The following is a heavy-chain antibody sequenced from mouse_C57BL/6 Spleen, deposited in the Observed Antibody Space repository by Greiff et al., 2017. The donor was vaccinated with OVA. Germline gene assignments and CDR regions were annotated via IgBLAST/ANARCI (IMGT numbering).Heavy chain of an antibody. CDR2: ISSGSSTI. CDR1: GFTFSDYG. J-gene: IGHJ3*01. CDR3: ARLAQAAY. V-gene: IGHV5-17*01. D-gene: IGHD3-2*02. Sequence: EVQLQESGGGLVKPGGSLKLSCAASGFTFSDYGMHWVRQAPEKGLEWVAYISSGSSTIYYADTVKGRFTISRDNAKNTLFLQMTSLRSEDTAMYYCARLAQAAYWGQGTLVTVSA.